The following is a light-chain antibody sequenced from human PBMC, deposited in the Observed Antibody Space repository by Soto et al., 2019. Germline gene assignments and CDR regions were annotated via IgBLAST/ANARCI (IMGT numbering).Light chain of an antibody. V-gene: IGKV3-20*01. CDR1: QRVSNNY. Sequence: VLTQSPGTLSLSPGERSTLSCRASQRVSNNYLAGYQQKPGQAPRLLIYHASIRAAGIPARFSGSGSGTEFTLTISSLEPEDFAVYYCQQYGSSPITFGQGTRLEI. J-gene: IGKJ5*01. CDR3: QQYGSSPIT. CDR2: HAS.